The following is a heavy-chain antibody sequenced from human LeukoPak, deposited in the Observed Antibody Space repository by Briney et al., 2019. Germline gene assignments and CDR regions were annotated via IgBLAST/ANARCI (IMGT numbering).Heavy chain of an antibody. CDR2: INQDGSVE. D-gene: IGHD2-15*01. CDR3: AREILRSGGDP. J-gene: IGHJ5*02. Sequence: GGSLRLSCVVSGFMFSNYSMSWVRQVPGKGLEWVAFINQDGSVEYYVDSVKGRFTIFRNNAKDSLYLQMHTLRVEDTAVYYCAREILRSGGDPWGQGTLVTVSS. V-gene: IGHV3-7*01. CDR1: GFMFSNYS.